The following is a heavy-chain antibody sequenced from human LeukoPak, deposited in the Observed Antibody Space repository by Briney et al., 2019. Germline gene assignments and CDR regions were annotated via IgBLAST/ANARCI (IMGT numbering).Heavy chain of an antibody. CDR2: IYPGDSDT. V-gene: IGHV5-51*01. CDR1: GYSFTSYW. Sequence: GESLKISCKGSGYSFTSYWIGWVRQMPGKGLEWMGIIYPGDSDTRYSPSFQGQVTISADKSISTAYLQWSSLKASDTAMYYCARHEDDILTGYSRYYYGMDVWGQGTTVTVPS. D-gene: IGHD3-9*01. CDR3: ARHEDDILTGYSRYYYGMDV. J-gene: IGHJ6*02.